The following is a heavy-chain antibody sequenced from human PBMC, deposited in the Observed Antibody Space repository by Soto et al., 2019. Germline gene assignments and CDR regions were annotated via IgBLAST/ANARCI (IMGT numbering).Heavy chain of an antibody. CDR1: GYTFKRHD. CDR3: AREGLYGSSQDNTFDF. J-gene: IGHJ3*01. D-gene: IGHD6-19*01. CDR2: MNPNSGNT. V-gene: IGHV1-8*01. Sequence: QVQLVQSGAEVKKSGASVRISCKASGYTFKRHDINWVRQATGQGPEWIGWMNPNSGNTGYAQKFPGRVTMTRDSSITTAYMDLSSLTSEDTAIYYCAREGLYGSSQDNTFDFWGQGTMVTVSS.